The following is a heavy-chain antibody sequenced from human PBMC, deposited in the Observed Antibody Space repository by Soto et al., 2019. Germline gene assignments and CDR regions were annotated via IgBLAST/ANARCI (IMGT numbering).Heavy chain of an antibody. V-gene: IGHV3-9*01. CDR1: GFTFDDYA. J-gene: IGHJ4*02. CDR3: AKGASTTVFAFNDY. D-gene: IGHD4-17*01. CDR2: ISWNSGNL. Sequence: EVQLVESGGGLVQPGRSLRLSCAASGFTFDDYAMHSLRQGPGKGLAWVSSISWNSGNLGYADSVKGRFTISRDNAKNSLYLQMNSLRGEDTALYYCAKGASTTVFAFNDYWGQGTLVTVSS.